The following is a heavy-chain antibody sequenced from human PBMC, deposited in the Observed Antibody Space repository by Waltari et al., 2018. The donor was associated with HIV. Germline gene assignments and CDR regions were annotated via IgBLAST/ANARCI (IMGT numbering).Heavy chain of an antibody. CDR1: GGSISSGSYY. Sequence: QVQLQESGPGLVKPSQTLSLTCTVSGGSISSGSYYWSWIRQPAGKGLEWIGRIYTSGSTNYNPSLKSRVTISVDTSKNQFSLKLSSVTAADTAVYYCAAPSDPTVTRGIFDYWGQGTLVTVSS. CDR3: AAPSDPTVTRGIFDY. V-gene: IGHV4-61*02. D-gene: IGHD4-4*01. J-gene: IGHJ4*02. CDR2: IYTSGST.